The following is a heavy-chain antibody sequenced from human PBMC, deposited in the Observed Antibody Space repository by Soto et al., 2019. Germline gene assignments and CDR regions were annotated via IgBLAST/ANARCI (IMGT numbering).Heavy chain of an antibody. CDR3: ARDFYRYGSGWSTSDKFDY. D-gene: IGHD6-19*01. Sequence: GGFLRLSCAASGFTFSSYSMNWVRQAPGKGLEWVSYISSSSSTIYYADSVKGRFTISRDNAKNSLYLQMNSLRDEDTAVYYCARDFYRYGSGWSTSDKFDYWGQGTLVTVSS. V-gene: IGHV3-48*02. J-gene: IGHJ4*02. CDR2: ISSSSSTI. CDR1: GFTFSSYS.